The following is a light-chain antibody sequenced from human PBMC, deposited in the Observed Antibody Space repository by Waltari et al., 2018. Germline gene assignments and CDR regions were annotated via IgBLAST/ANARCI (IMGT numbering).Light chain of an antibody. Sequence: QTALTQPASVSGSPGQATTISCTGFNRNVRSYNLVSWYQHHPGKAPKLLIYEGTRQPSGVSNRFSGSKSDNAASLTLSGLQAEDEADYYCCSNVGSSVFFGGGTKLTVL. J-gene: IGLJ2*01. CDR1: NRNVRSYNL. CDR2: EGT. V-gene: IGLV2-23*03. CDR3: CSNVGSSVF.